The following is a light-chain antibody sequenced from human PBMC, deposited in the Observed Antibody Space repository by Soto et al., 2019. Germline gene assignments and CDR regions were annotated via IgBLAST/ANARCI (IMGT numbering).Light chain of an antibody. J-gene: IGLJ3*02. V-gene: IGLV1-40*01. CDR1: SSNIGTGYD. CDR3: SSYTNSITHV. Sequence: QSVLTQPPSVSGAPGQRVTISCTGSSSNIGTGYDVHWYQQLPGTAPKLLIYGNSNRPSGVPDRFSGSKSGNTASLTISGLQAEDEADYYCSSYTNSITHVFGGGTKLTVL. CDR2: GNS.